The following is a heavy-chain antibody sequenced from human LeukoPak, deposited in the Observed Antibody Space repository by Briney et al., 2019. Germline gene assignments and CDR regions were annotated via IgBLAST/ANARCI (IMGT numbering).Heavy chain of an antibody. CDR1: GFTFSSYA. V-gene: IGHV3-23*01. CDR2: ISGSGGST. Sequence: GGSLTLSCAASGFTFSSYAMSWVRQAPGNGLEWVSAISGSGGSTYYADSVKGRFTISRDNSKNTLYLQMNSLRAEDTAVYYCAKDPGWSRNYYMDVWGKGTTVTVSS. CDR3: AKDPGWSRNYYMDV. D-gene: IGHD6-19*01. J-gene: IGHJ6*03.